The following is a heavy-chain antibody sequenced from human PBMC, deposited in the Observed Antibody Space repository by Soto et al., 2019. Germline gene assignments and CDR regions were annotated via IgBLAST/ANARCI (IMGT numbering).Heavy chain of an antibody. Sequence: GGSLRLSCAASGFTFSSYAMHWVRQAPGKGLEWVAVISYDGSNKYYADSVKGRFTISRDNSKNTLYLQMNSLRAEDTAVYYCARDVEHYDFWSGYQYYYYYYGMDVWGQGTTVTVSS. J-gene: IGHJ6*02. CDR2: ISYDGSNK. CDR3: ARDVEHYDFWSGYQYYYYYYGMDV. V-gene: IGHV3-30-3*01. D-gene: IGHD3-3*01. CDR1: GFTFSSYA.